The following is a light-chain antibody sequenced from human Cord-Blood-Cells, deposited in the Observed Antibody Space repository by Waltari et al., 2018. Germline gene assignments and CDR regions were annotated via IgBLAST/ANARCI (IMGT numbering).Light chain of an antibody. V-gene: IGLV2-8*01. CDR3: SSYAGSNKV. CDR1: SSDVGGYNY. Sequence: QSALTQPPSASGSPGQSVTISCTGTSSDVGGYNYVSWYQQHPGKAPNLRIYEVSKRPSGVPDRFSGSKSGNTASLTGSGLQAEDEADYYCSSYAGSNKVFGGGTKLTVL. CDR2: EVS. J-gene: IGLJ3*02.